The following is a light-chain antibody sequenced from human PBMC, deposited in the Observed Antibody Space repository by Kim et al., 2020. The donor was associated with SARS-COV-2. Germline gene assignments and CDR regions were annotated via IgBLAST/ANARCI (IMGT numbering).Light chain of an antibody. CDR3: SSYTSSSTLRV. Sequence: QSITISCTGNSSDVGGYNYVSWYQQHPGKAPKLMIYDVSHRPSGVSNRFSGSKSGNTASLTISGLQAEDEADYYCSSYTSSSTLRVFGGGTQLTVL. CDR1: SSDVGGYNY. J-gene: IGLJ2*01. CDR2: DVS. V-gene: IGLV2-14*03.